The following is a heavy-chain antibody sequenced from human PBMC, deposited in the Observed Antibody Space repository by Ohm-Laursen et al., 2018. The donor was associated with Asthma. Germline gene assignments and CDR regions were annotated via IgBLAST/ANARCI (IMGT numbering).Heavy chain of an antibody. CDR2: INQNGSEK. D-gene: IGHD5-12*01. J-gene: IGHJ6*02. CDR3: AREVQEIPTTLDV. V-gene: IGHV3-7*04. CDR1: EFTFASYW. Sequence: GSLRLSCTASEFTFASYWMSWVRQAPGKGLEWVADINQNGSEKYFVDSVKGRFTISRDNAKNLLFLQMNSLRVEDTAVYYCAREVQEIPTTLDVWGQGTTVTVSS.